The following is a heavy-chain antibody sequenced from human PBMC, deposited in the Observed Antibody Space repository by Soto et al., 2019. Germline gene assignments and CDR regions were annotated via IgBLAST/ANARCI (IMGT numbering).Heavy chain of an antibody. V-gene: IGHV4-31*03. CDR1: GGSISCGGYY. D-gene: IGHD3-3*01. CDR2: IYYSGSP. CDR3: ARSLEVVIIGPVDY. J-gene: IGHJ4*02. Sequence: QVQLQESGPGLVKPSQTLSLTCTVSGGSISCGGYYWSWIRQHPGKGLEWIGYIYYSGSPYYNPSLKSRVTISVDTSKNHFSLKLSSVTAADTAVYYCARSLEVVIIGPVDYWGQGTLVTVSS.